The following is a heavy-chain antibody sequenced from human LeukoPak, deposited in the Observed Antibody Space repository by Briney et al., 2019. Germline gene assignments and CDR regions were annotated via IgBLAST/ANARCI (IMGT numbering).Heavy chain of an antibody. CDR2: ISVYNGNT. J-gene: IGHJ2*01. CDR1: GYTFIIYG. CDR3: ARGLGVVTAQSEQPKPRYFDL. Sequence: ASVKVSSMDSGYTFIIYGISSVRQAPGQGLEWMGWISVYNGNTNYAQNLQGRVTMTTDTSTSTAYMELRSLRSDDTAVYYCARGLGVVTAQSEQPKPRYFDLWGRGTQVTVSS. V-gene: IGHV1-18*01. D-gene: IGHD2-21*02.